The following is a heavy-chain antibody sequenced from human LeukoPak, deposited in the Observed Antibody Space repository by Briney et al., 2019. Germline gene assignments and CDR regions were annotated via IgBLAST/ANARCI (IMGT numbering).Heavy chain of an antibody. CDR2: INPNSGGT. V-gene: IGHV1-2*02. CDR3: AGQWLVRPSGDFDI. D-gene: IGHD6-19*01. CDR1: GYTFTGYY. Sequence: WASVTVSCTASGYTFTGYYMHWVRQAPGQGLEWMGWINPNSGGTNYAQKFQGRVTMTRDTSISAAYMELSRLRSDDTAVYYCAGQWLVRPSGDFDIWGQGTMVTVSS. J-gene: IGHJ3*02.